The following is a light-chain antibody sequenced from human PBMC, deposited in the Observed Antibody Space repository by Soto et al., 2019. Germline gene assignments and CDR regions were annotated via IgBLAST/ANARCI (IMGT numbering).Light chain of an antibody. Sequence: IRMTQSPSSLSASTGDRVTITCRASQGISSYSAWYQQKPGKAPKLLIYAASTLQSGVPSRFSGSGSGTDFTLTISCLQSEDFATYYCQQYYSYPRTFGQGTKVEIK. CDR2: AAS. V-gene: IGKV1-8*01. CDR1: QGISSY. J-gene: IGKJ1*01. CDR3: QQYYSYPRT.